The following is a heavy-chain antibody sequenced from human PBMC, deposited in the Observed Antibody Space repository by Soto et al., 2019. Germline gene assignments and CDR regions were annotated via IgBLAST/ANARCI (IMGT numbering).Heavy chain of an antibody. CDR3: AKEAPLGIAAASTLYY. V-gene: IGHV3-23*01. CDR1: GFTFSSYA. CDR2: ISGSGGST. D-gene: IGHD6-13*01. Sequence: PGGSLRLSXAASGFTFSSYAMSWVRQAPGKGLEWVSAISGSGGSTYYADSVKGRFTISRDNSKNTLYLQMNSLRAEDTAVYYCAKEAPLGIAAASTLYYWGQGTLVTVSS. J-gene: IGHJ4*02.